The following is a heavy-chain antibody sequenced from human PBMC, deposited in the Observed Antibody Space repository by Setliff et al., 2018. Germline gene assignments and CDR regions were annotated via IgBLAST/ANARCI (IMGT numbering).Heavy chain of an antibody. CDR1: GFTFTNYA. J-gene: IGHJ5*02. V-gene: IGHV3-13*01. Sequence: GGSLRLSCAVSGFTFTNYALHWVRQATGKGLEWVSAIGGGGDIYYLDSVKGRFTISRDDAKNTLYLQMSSLRPDDTAMYYCARDQFRNSGGLYSWGQGTLVTVSS. D-gene: IGHD1-7*01. CDR2: IGGGGDI. CDR3: ARDQFRNSGGLYS.